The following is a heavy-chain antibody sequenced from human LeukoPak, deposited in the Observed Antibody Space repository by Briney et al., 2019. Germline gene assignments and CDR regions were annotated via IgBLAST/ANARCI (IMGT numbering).Heavy chain of an antibody. CDR2: IYNSGST. CDR3: ARDRGTMVRGVSGMDV. Sequence: SETLSLTCTVSGASINSNGYYWGWIRQPQGKGLEWIGHIYNSGSTNYNPSLKSRVTISVDKSKNQFSLKLSSVTAADTAVYYCARDRGTMVRGVSGMDVWGKGTTVTVSS. V-gene: IGHV4-39*07. CDR1: GASINSNGYY. J-gene: IGHJ6*04. D-gene: IGHD3-10*01.